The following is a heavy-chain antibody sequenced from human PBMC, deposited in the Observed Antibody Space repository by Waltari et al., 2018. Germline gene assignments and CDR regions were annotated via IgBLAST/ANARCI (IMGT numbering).Heavy chain of an antibody. V-gene: IGHV1-69*14. D-gene: IGHD3-3*01. Sequence: QVQLVQSGAEVKKPGSSVKVSCKDSGGTFSSHALSGVRQAPGQGLDCMGGIVPIFGTANYAQKFQGRVTITADKSTSTAYMELSSLRSEDTAVYYCASTYYDFWSGYYSYNWFDPWGQGTLVTVSS. CDR2: IVPIFGTA. CDR3: ASTYYDFWSGYYSYNWFDP. J-gene: IGHJ5*02. CDR1: GGTFSSHA.